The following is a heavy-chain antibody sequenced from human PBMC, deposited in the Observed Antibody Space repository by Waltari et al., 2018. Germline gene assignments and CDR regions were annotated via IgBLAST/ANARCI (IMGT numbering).Heavy chain of an antibody. J-gene: IGHJ3*02. CDR3: AKGAPFGDEWLVLGAFDI. D-gene: IGHD6-19*01. V-gene: IGHV3-23*04. CDR1: GFTFSSYT. Sequence: EVQLVESGGGLVQPGGSLRLSCAASGFTFSSYTMSWVRQAPGKGLEWVSAISGSGGSTYYADSGKGRFTISRDNAKNTLYLQMNSLRAEDTAVYYWAKGAPFGDEWLVLGAFDIWGQGTMVTVSS. CDR2: ISGSGGST.